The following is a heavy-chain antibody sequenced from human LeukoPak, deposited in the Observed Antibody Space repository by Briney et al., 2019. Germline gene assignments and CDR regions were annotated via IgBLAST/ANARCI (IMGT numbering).Heavy chain of an antibody. J-gene: IGHJ5*02. CDR3: ARGPLRSGYYRPNWFDP. Sequence: SETLSLTCAVSGGSISSGGYSWSWIRQPPGKGLEWIGYIYHSGSTYYNPSLKSRVTISVDRSKNQFSLKLSSVTAADTAVYYCARGPLRSGYYRPNWFDPWGQGTLVTVSS. D-gene: IGHD3-3*01. CDR2: IYHSGST. CDR1: GGSISSGGYS. V-gene: IGHV4-30-2*01.